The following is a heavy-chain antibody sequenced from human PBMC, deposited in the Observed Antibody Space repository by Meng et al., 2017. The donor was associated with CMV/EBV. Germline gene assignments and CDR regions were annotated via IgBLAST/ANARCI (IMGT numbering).Heavy chain of an antibody. CDR3: ARGPEVDYGDYVGLDY. D-gene: IGHD4-17*01. CDR1: GGSFSGYY. CDR2: INHSGST. Sequence: QVALQQWGAGLLKPSETLSLTCADYGGSFSGYYWSWIRQPPGKGLEWIGEINHSGSTNYNPSLKSRVTISVDTSKNQFSLKLSSVTAADTAVYYCARGPEVDYGDYVGLDYWGQGTLVTVSS. V-gene: IGHV4-34*01. J-gene: IGHJ4*02.